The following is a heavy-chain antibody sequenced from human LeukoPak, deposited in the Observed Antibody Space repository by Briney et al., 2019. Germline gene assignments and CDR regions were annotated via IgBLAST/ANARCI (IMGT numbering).Heavy chain of an antibody. J-gene: IGHJ4*02. V-gene: IGHV4-4*07. Sequence: SETLSLTCTVSGGSISSYYWSWIRQPAGRGLEWIGRIHTSGSTNYNPSLKSRVTMSVDTSKNQFSLKLSSVTAADTAVYYCARDQYYYDSSGYLTFDYWGQGTLVTVSS. D-gene: IGHD3-22*01. CDR1: GGSISSYY. CDR2: IHTSGST. CDR3: ARDQYYYDSSGYLTFDY.